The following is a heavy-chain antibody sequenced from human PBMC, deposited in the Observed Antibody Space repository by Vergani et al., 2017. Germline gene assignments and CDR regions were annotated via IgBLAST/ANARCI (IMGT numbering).Heavy chain of an antibody. J-gene: IGHJ5*02. D-gene: IGHD2-2*02. V-gene: IGHV3-48*03. Sequence: EVQLVESGGVVVQPGGSLRLSCAASGFTFSSYEMNWVRQAPGKGLEWVSYISSSGSTIYYADSVKGRFTISSDNAKNSLYLQMNSLRAEDTAVYYCARGGYCSSTSCYTTNWFDPWGQGTLVTVSS. CDR2: ISSSGSTI. CDR3: ARGGYCSSTSCYTTNWFDP. CDR1: GFTFSSYE.